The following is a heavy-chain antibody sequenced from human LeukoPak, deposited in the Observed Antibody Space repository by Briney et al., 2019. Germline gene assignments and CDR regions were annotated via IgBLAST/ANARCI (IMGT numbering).Heavy chain of an antibody. CDR1: GLSFGFYA. CDR3: VRSLDY. Sequence: GGSLRLSCAASGLSFGFYAMSWVRQAPGKGLECVSVISGSGRTTDYADSVKGRFTISRDNSKNTVYLQMNSLRVEDTALYYCVRSLDYWGQGTLVTVSS. J-gene: IGHJ4*02. V-gene: IGHV3-23*01. CDR2: ISGSGRTT.